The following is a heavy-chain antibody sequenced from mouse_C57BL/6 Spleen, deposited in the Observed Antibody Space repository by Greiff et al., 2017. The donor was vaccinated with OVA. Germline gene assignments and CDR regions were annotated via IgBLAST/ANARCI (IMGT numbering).Heavy chain of an antibody. Sequence: QVQLKQPGAELVKPGASVKLSCKASGYTFTSYWMQWVKQRPGQGLEWIGEIDPSDSYTNYNQKFKGKATLTVDTSSSTAYMQLSSLTSEDSAVYYCARSDMITTTRHWYFDVWGTGTTVTVSS. CDR1: GYTFTSYW. V-gene: IGHV1-50*01. J-gene: IGHJ1*03. CDR3: ARSDMITTTRHWYFDV. D-gene: IGHD2-4*01. CDR2: IDPSDSYT.